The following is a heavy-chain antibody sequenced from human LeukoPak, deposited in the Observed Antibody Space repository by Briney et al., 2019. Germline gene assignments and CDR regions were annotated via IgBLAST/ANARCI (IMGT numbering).Heavy chain of an antibody. V-gene: IGHV4-59*01. D-gene: IGHD3-9*01. Sequence: PSETLSLTRTVSGGSISSYYWSWIRQPPGKGLEWIGYIYYSGSTNYNPSLKSRVTISVDTSKNQFSLKLSSVTAADTAVYYCARGSSYNILTGYYRGPLDYWGQGTLVTISS. CDR2: IYYSGST. J-gene: IGHJ4*02. CDR1: GGSISSYY. CDR3: ARGSSYNILTGYYRGPLDY.